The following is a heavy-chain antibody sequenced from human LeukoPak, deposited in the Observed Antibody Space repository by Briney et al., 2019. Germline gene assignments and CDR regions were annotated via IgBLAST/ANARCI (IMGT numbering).Heavy chain of an antibody. CDR2: INSDASST. V-gene: IGHV3-74*01. D-gene: IGHD1-20*01. CDR3: SKDLYDWNFFDS. J-gene: IGHJ4*02. Sequence: GGSLRLSCAASGFTFSNYWMHWVRQAPGKGLVWVSRINSDASSTSYADSVKGRFTISRDNAKNTLYLQMNSLRAEDTAVYYCSKDLYDWNFFDSWGQGTLVTVSS. CDR1: GFTFSNYW.